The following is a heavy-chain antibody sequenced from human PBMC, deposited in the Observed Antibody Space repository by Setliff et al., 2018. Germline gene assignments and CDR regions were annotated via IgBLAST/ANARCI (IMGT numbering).Heavy chain of an antibody. CDR1: GYSLKDSS. V-gene: IGHV1-24*01. D-gene: IGHD2-21*02. J-gene: IGHJ1*01. Sequence: ASVKVSCKVSGYSLKDSSMHWVRQVPGKGLEWMGGFAPEVGEIIYAQEFQGRVTMTADTSTDTAYMQVSGLRSEDTAVYFCARAHCIGGYCYYGYFQYWGQGTLVTVSS. CDR3: ARAHCIGGYCYYGYFQY. CDR2: FAPEVGEI.